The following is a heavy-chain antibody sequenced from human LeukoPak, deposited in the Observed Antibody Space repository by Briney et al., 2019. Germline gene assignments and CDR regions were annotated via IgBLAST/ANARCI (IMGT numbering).Heavy chain of an antibody. V-gene: IGHV4-59*01. J-gene: IGHJ4*02. Sequence: KPSETLSLTCTVSGGSISRYYWSWVRQSPGKGLEWIGYIYYSGSADYNSSLKSRVTISLDTSKNQFSLRLRSVTAEDTAVYYCAKEAAVGYGYFDYWGQGTLVTVSS. D-gene: IGHD5-18*01. CDR1: GGSISRYY. CDR3: AKEAAVGYGYFDY. CDR2: IYYSGSA.